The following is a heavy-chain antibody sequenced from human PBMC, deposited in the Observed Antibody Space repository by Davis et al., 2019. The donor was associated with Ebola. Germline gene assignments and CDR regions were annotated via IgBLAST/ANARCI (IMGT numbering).Heavy chain of an antibody. Sequence: GESLKISCKGSEYNFNTYWIGWVRQMPGKGLEWMGIIYAGDSDTRYSPSFQGQVTIAADKSINTAYLQWSSLKASDTAVYYCARCRSLGTYYYMDVWGKGTTVTVSS. V-gene: IGHV5-51*01. D-gene: IGHD3-16*01. J-gene: IGHJ6*03. CDR1: EYNFNTYW. CDR3: ARCRSLGTYYYMDV. CDR2: IYAGDSDT.